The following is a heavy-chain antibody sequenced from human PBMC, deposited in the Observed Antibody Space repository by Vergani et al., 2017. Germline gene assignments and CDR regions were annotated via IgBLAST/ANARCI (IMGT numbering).Heavy chain of an antibody. Sequence: QVQLQESGPGLVKPSQTLSLTCTVSGGSISSGGYYWSWIRQHPGKGLEWIGYIYYSGSTYYNPSLKSRVTISVDTSKNQFSLKLSSVTAADTAVYYCAREGVIAAAGDETYYYYGMDVWGQGTSVTVSS. V-gene: IGHV4-31*03. J-gene: IGHJ6*02. CDR2: IYYSGST. D-gene: IGHD6-13*01. CDR3: AREGVIAAAGDETYYYYGMDV. CDR1: GGSISSGGYY.